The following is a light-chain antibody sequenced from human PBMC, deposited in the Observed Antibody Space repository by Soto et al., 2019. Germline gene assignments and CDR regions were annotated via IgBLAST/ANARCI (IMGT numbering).Light chain of an antibody. CDR1: QSISSY. Sequence: DIQMTQSPSSLSASVGDRVTITCRASQSISSYLNWYQQKPGKAPKLLIYAASSSQSGVPSRFSGSGSGTDFTLTISSLQPEDFATYYCQQSYSTLLLTFGGGTKVEIK. J-gene: IGKJ4*01. V-gene: IGKV1-39*01. CDR2: AAS. CDR3: QQSYSTLLLT.